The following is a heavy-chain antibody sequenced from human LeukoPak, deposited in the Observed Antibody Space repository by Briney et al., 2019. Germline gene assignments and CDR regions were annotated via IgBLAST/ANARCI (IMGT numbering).Heavy chain of an antibody. Sequence: GGSLRLSCAASGFTFSSYAMSWVRQAPGKGLEWVSAISGSGGSTYYADSVKGRFTISRDNSKNTLYLQMNSLRAEDTAVYYCAKVITSDSSGWYRYWYFDLWGRGTLVTVSS. V-gene: IGHV3-23*01. D-gene: IGHD6-19*01. CDR3: AKVITSDSSGWYRYWYFDL. CDR1: GFTFSSYA. CDR2: ISGSGGST. J-gene: IGHJ2*01.